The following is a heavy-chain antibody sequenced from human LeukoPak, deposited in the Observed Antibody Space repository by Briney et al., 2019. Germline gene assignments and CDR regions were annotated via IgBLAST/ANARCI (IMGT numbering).Heavy chain of an antibody. D-gene: IGHD3-10*01. V-gene: IGHV3-23*01. CDR1: GFTFSSYA. J-gene: IGHJ5*02. CDR2: ISGSGGST. CDR3: AKTHDTEILWFGELLSFWFDP. Sequence: GGSLRLSCAASGFTFSSYAMSGVRQAPGKGLEWVSAISGSGGSTYYADSVKGRFTISRDNSKNTLYLQMNSLRAEDTAVYYCAKTHDTEILWFGELLSFWFDPWGQGTLVTVSS.